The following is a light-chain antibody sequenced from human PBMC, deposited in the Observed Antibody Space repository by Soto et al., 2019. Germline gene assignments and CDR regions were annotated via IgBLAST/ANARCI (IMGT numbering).Light chain of an antibody. CDR1: HDISNY. CDR3: QRYDDAPLT. CDR2: SAS. J-gene: IGKJ4*01. V-gene: IGKV1-27*01. Sequence: DIQMPQPQCSLSTSQLDGVTMNCVASHDISNYLVWYQQKPGKVPKLLIYSASTLHSGVPYRFSGSGSGTDFTLTISSLQPEDVGTYYCQRYDDAPLTFGGGTKVDI.